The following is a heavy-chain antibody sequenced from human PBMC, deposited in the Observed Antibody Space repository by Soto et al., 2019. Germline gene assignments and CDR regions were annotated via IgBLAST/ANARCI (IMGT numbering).Heavy chain of an antibody. V-gene: IGHV4-39*01. Sequence: SETLSLTCTVSGGSISSSSYYWGWIRQPPGKGLEWIGSIYYSGSTYYNPSLKSRVTISVDTSKNQFSLKLSSVTAADTAVYYCASSGMYYYYYYMDVWGKGTTVTVSS. CDR3: ASSGMYYYYYYMDV. D-gene: IGHD6-19*01. CDR2: IYYSGST. CDR1: GGSISSSSYY. J-gene: IGHJ6*03.